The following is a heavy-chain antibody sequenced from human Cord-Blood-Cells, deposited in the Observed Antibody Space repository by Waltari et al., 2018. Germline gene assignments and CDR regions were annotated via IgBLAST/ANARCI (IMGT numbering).Heavy chain of an antibody. CDR1: GYTFTGYY. CDR3: ASETNWGFRSIGY. D-gene: IGHD7-27*01. CDR2: INPNSGGT. V-gene: IGHV1-2*02. Sequence: QVQLVQSGAEAQKPGASVKVSCQASGYTFTGYYLTWVRPAPGQGLEWMGWINPNSGGTNYAQKFQGRVTMTRDTSISTAYMELSRLRSDDTAVYYCASETNWGFRSIGYWGQGTLVTVSS. J-gene: IGHJ4*02.